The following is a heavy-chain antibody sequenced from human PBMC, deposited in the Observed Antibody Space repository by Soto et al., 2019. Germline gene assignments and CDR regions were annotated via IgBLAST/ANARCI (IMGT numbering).Heavy chain of an antibody. CDR3: AKDRWEQIHYVDY. V-gene: IGHV3-30*18. J-gene: IGHJ4*01. CDR2: ISYDGSNK. CDR1: GLTFSSYG. D-gene: IGHD1-26*01. Sequence: PGGSLRLSCAASGLTFSSYGMHWVRQAPGKGLEWVAVISYDGSNKYYADSVKGRFTISRDNSKNTLYLQMNSLRAEDTAVYYCAKDRWEQIHYVDYWGHGTLVTVPS.